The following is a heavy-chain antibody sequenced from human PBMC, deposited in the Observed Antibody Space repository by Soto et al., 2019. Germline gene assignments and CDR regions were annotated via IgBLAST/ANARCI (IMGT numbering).Heavy chain of an antibody. CDR1: GDSVSSNSAA. Sequence: SQTLSLTCAISGDSVSSNSAAWYWIRQSPSRGLEWLGRTYYRSKWYNDYAVSVKSRITINPDTSKNQFSLQLNSVTPEDTAVYYCARAWKQLVPSNYYYGMDVWGQGTTVTVS. CDR3: ARAWKQLVPSNYYYGMDV. V-gene: IGHV6-1*01. J-gene: IGHJ6*02. D-gene: IGHD6-6*01. CDR2: TYYRSKWYN.